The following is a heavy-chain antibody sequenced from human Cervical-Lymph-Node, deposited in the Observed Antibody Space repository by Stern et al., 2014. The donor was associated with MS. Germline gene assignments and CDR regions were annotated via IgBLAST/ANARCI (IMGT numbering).Heavy chain of an antibody. CDR1: GFTFSRYA. D-gene: IGHD4-17*01. V-gene: IGHV3-30*04. J-gene: IGHJ6*02. CDR2: ISYDVSNK. CDR3: ARDRLDGDYVYYYGLDV. Sequence: VQLVESGGGVVRPGRSLRLSCATSGFTFSRYAVLWVRQAPGKGLEWVAAISYDVSNKFYGDSVKGQFTISRDNSKNTLFLQMNNLRPEDSGVYHCARDRLDGDYVYYYGLDVWGQGTTVTGSS.